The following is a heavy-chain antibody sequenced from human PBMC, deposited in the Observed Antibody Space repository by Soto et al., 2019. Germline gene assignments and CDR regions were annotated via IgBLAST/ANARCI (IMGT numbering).Heavy chain of an antibody. CDR1: GGSIRSTTYS. V-gene: IGHV4-39*01. J-gene: IGHJ5*02. CDR3: VRHNTGPNWFDP. CDR2: VYYSGVT. Sequence: QLHLQESGPGLVKPSETLSLTCTVSGGSIRSTTYSWGWVRQPPGKGLEWIGSVYYSGVTFYNSSLKSRVTMSLDMSKNQLSLRLNSATDADTAVYYCVRHNTGPNWFDPWGQGILVTVSS. D-gene: IGHD2-2*02.